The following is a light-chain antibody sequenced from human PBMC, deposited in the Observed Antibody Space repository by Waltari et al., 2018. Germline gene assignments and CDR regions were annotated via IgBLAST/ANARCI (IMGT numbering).Light chain of an antibody. CDR2: KDS. J-gene: IGLJ3*02. Sequence: ELTQPPSVSVYPGQTARNPCSGDALPKQYALWYQQRSGQAPVLVIYKDSERRSGIPERFSGSTSGTTVTLTIRGVQAEDEADYYCQSADSSGTMGVFGGGTKLTVL. CDR1: ALPKQY. V-gene: IGLV3-25*03. CDR3: QSADSSGTMGV.